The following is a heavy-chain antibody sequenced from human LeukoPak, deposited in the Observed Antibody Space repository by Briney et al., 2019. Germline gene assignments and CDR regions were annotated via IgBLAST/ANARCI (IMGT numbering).Heavy chain of an antibody. D-gene: IGHD1-26*01. J-gene: IGHJ4*02. Sequence: GGSLRLSCAASGFSFSDYNMNWVRQAPGKGLEWVAYISSSSSPTHYADSVTGRFSISRDNAKSSLYLQMNSLRVEDTAVYYCARDIYSGSYYDFDYWGQGTLVTVSS. CDR3: ARDIYSGSYYDFDY. CDR1: GFSFSDYN. CDR2: ISSSSSPT. V-gene: IGHV3-48*01.